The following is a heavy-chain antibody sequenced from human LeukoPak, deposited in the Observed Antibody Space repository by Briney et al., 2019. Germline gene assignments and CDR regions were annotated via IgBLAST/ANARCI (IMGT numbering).Heavy chain of an antibody. CDR3: AKGLERESRLDS. CDR1: GFTFDDYG. CDR2: ISSSGSTI. V-gene: IGHV3-48*03. J-gene: IGHJ4*02. D-gene: IGHD1-1*01. Sequence: GGSLRLSCAASGFTFDDYGMNWVRQAPGKGLEWVSYISSSGSTIYYADSVKGRFTISRDNAKNSLYLQMNSLRAEDTALYFCAKGLERESRLDSWGQGTLVTVSS.